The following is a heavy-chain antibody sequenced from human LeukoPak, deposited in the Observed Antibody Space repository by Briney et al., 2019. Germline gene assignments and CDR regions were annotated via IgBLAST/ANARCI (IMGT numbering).Heavy chain of an antibody. D-gene: IGHD6-13*01. CDR2: ISAYNGNT. V-gene: IGHV1-18*01. J-gene: IGHJ4*02. CDR3: ARDLYSSSWYTSGY. Sequence: ASVKVSCKASGYTFTSYGISWVRQAPGQGLEWMGWISAYNGNTNYAQKLQGRVTMTTDTSTSTACMELRSLRSDDTAVYYCARDLYSSSWYTSGYWGQGTLVTVSS. CDR1: GYTFTSYG.